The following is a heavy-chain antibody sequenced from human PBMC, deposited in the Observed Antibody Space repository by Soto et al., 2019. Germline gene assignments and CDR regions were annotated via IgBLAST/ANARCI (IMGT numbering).Heavy chain of an antibody. Sequence: QVPLVQSGAEVKKPGASVRVSCKASAYTFTSYYVHWVRQAPGQGPEWMGMINPSRGGTDYAQKLQGRVTMTSDTSTTTVYMELSSLRSEDTDIYYCTRSIITTAGTDAFDLWGQGTLVTVSS. CDR1: AYTFTSYY. D-gene: IGHD6-13*01. V-gene: IGHV1-46*03. CDR2: INPSRGGT. J-gene: IGHJ3*01. CDR3: TRSIITTAGTDAFDL.